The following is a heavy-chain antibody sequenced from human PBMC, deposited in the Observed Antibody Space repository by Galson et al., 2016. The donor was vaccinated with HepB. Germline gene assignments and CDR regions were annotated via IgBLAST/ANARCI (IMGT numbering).Heavy chain of an antibody. CDR1: GYSFSSHW. CDR2: IWPDDSNT. CDR3: ARHGNPRSQFNWFDP. Sequence: QSGAEVKKPGESLKISCKGSGYSFSSHWIGWVRQMPGKGPEWMGIIWPDDSNTIYSPSFQGQVTISADKSISTAYLQWSSLEASDTAMYFCARHGNPRSQFNWFDPWGQGTLVTVSS. V-gene: IGHV5-51*01. J-gene: IGHJ5*02.